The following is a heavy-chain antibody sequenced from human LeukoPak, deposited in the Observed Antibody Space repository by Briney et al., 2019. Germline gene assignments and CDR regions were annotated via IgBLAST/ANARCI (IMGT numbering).Heavy chain of an antibody. Sequence: LSGGSLRLSCAASGFPFVTYWMHWVRQAPGKGLVWVSHLNTDGSSPTYGDSAKGRFTVSRDNAKNTLFLQLNSLRVEDTAVYYCARGTAELAGIDYWGQGTLVTVSS. J-gene: IGHJ4*02. V-gene: IGHV3-74*01. CDR1: GFPFVTYW. D-gene: IGHD1-26*01. CDR2: LNTDGSSP. CDR3: ARGTAELAGIDY.